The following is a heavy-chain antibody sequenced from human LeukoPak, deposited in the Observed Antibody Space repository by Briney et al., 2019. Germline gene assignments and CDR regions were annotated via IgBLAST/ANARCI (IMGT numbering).Heavy chain of an antibody. Sequence: SETLSLTCAVYGGSFSGYYWSWIRQPPGKGLEWIGEINHSGSTNYNPSLKSRVTISVDTSKNQFSLKLSSVTAADTAVYYCARGWWELPRWFDPWGQGTLVTVSS. J-gene: IGHJ5*02. CDR1: GGSFSGYY. V-gene: IGHV4-34*01. CDR3: ARGWWELPRWFDP. D-gene: IGHD1-26*01. CDR2: INHSGST.